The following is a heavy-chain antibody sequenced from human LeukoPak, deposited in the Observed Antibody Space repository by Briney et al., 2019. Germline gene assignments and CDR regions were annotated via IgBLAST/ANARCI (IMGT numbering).Heavy chain of an antibody. CDR3: AKEGPSCGGDCYGFFDC. Sequence: PGGSLRLSCAASGFTFTNYAVAWVRQAPGKGLEWVSVISGRGSTIYYADSVRGRFTISRDNSKNTLYLQMNGLRAEDTAVYYCAKEGPSCGGDCYGFFDCWGQGTVVTVSS. D-gene: IGHD2-21*02. CDR2: ISGRGSTI. V-gene: IGHV3-23*01. J-gene: IGHJ4*02. CDR1: GFTFTNYA.